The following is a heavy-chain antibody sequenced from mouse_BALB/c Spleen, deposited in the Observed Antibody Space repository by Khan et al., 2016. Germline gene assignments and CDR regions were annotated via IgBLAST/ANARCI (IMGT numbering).Heavy chain of an antibody. D-gene: IGHD1-2*01. V-gene: IGHV5-12-1*01. J-gene: IGHJ2*01. CDR1: GFAFSNYD. Sequence: EVELVESGGGLVKPGGSLKLSCAASGFAFSNYDMSWVRQTPEKRLVWVAYISNGGHNTYYPDTVKGRFTISRDNAKNTLYLQMSSLKSEDTAMFYCVRHGSTALAYFDYWGQGTTLTVSS. CDR2: ISNGGHNT. CDR3: VRHGSTALAYFDY.